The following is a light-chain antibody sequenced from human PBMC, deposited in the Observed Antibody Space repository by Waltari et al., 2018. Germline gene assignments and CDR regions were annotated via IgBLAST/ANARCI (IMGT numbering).Light chain of an antibody. Sequence: QAGLTQPPSVSKGLRQTATLTCTGNSNNVGHQGAAWLQQHQGHPPKLLSYRNNNRPSGISERFSASRSGNTASLTITGLQPEDEADYYCSAWDISLNTHVFGTGTKVTVL. CDR3: SAWDISLNTHV. CDR2: RNN. CDR1: SNNVGHQG. J-gene: IGLJ1*01. V-gene: IGLV10-54*04.